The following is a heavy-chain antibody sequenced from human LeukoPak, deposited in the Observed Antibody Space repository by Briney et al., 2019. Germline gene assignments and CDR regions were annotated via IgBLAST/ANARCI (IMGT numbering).Heavy chain of an antibody. J-gene: IGHJ4*02. CDR2: MNPNSGNT. CDR1: GYTFTSYG. V-gene: IGHV1-8*02. CDR3: ARGRVGATEVDY. D-gene: IGHD1-26*01. Sequence: GASVKISCKASGYTFTSYGISWVRQAPGQGLEWMGWMNPNSGNTGYAQKFQGRVTMTRNTSISTAYMELSSLRSEDTAVYYCARGRVGATEVDYWGQGTLVTVSS.